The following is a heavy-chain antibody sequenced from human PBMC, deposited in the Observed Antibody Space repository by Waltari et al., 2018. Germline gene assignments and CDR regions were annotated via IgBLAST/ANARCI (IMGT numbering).Heavy chain of an antibody. CDR2: IYHSGST. D-gene: IGHD2-15*01. J-gene: IGHJ4*02. V-gene: IGHV4-4*02. CDR1: GGSIRSSNW. Sequence: QVQLQESGPGLVKPSGTLSLTCAVSGGSIRSSNWWRWARQPPGKGLEWIGEIYHSGSTNYNPSLKSRVTISVDKSKNQFSLKLSSVTAADTAVYYCARESCSGGSCYQGYFDYWGQGTLVTVSS. CDR3: ARESCSGGSCYQGYFDY.